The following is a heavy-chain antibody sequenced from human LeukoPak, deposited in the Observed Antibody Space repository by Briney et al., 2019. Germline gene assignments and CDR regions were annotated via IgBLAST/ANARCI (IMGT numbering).Heavy chain of an antibody. CDR2: IYYSGST. CDR1: GYSISSGYY. J-gene: IGHJ3*02. V-gene: IGHV4-59*01. D-gene: IGHD2-2*01. Sequence: PSETLSLTCTVSGYSISSGYYWGWIRQPPGKGLEWIGYIYYSGSTNYNPSLKSRVTISVDTSKNQFSLKLSSVTAADTAVYYCARVYCSSTSCYLRAHDAFDIWGQGTMVTVSS. CDR3: ARVYCSSTSCYLRAHDAFDI.